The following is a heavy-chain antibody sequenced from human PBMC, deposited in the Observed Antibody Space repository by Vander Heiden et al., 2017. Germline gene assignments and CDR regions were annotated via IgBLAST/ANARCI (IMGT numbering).Heavy chain of an antibody. V-gene: IGHV3-30*18. CDR1: GFTFSSYG. J-gene: IGHJ6*02. CDR2: ISYDGSNK. Sequence: QVQLVESGGGVVQPGRSLRLSCAASGFTFSSYGMHWVRQAPGKGLEWVAVISYDGSNKYYADSVKGRFTISRDNSKNTLYLQMNSLRAEDTAVYYCAKDREGYSWGMDVWGQGTTVTVSS. CDR3: AKDREGYSWGMDV. D-gene: IGHD5-18*01.